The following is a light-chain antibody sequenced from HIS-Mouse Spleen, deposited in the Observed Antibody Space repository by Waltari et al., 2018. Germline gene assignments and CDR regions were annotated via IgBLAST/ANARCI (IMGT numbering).Light chain of an antibody. J-gene: IGLJ2*01. CDR2: EDS. CDR3: QSADSSGTYVV. Sequence: SYELTQPPSVSVSPGQTARITCSGDALPKKYAYWYQQKSGQAPVLVIYEDSKRPSGIPGRFAGSSSGTTVTLTISGVQAEDEADYYCQSADSSGTYVVFGGGTKLTVL. CDR1: ALPKKY. V-gene: IGLV3-25*03.